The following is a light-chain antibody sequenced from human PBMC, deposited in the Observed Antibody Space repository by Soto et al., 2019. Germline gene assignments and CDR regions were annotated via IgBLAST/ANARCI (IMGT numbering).Light chain of an antibody. V-gene: IGKV1-39*01. CDR1: QTISNY. CDR3: QQSYSAPRT. Sequence: DIQMTQSPSSLSASVGDRVTITCRASQTISNYLHWYQQSPGKAPKLLIYLASNLQSGVPSRFSGSGSGTDVTRTISSLQPEDFATNYCQQSYSAPRTFGKGTKVEIK. CDR2: LAS. J-gene: IGKJ1*01.